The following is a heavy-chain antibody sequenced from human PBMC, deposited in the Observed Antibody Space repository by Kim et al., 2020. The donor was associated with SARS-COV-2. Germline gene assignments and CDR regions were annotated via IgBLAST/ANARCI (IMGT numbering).Heavy chain of an antibody. CDR2: IKSKTDGGTT. Sequence: GGSLRLSCAASGFTFSNAWMSWVRQAPGKGLEWVGRIKSKTDGGTTDYAAPVKGRFTISRDDSKNTLYLQMNSLKTEDTAVYYCTTDPITIFGVVIGRFDYWGQGTLVTVSS. CDR1: GFTFSNAW. D-gene: IGHD3-3*01. J-gene: IGHJ4*01. V-gene: IGHV3-15*01. CDR3: TTDPITIFGVVIGRFDY.